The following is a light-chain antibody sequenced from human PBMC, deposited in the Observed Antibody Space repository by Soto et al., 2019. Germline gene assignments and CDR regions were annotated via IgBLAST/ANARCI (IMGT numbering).Light chain of an antibody. CDR2: GAS. J-gene: IGKJ1*01. CDR1: QSVSTNF. V-gene: IGKV3-20*01. CDR3: QQYGRTSWT. Sequence: EIVLTQSPGTLSLSPGEGATLSCRASQSVSTNFFAWYQQKPGQAPRLLFYGASTRATGIPDRFSGSGSGTDFTLTISRLEPEDFAVYYCQQYGRTSWTFGQGTKVDIK.